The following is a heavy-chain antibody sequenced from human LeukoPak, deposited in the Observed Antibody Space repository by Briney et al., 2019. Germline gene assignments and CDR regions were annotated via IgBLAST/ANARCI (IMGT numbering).Heavy chain of an antibody. V-gene: IGHV3-73*01. Sequence: PGGSLRLSCAASGFTFSGSDMHWVRQASGKGLEWVGRIRSKANSYATAYAASVKGRFTISRDDSKNTAYLQMNSLKTEDTAVYYCTRSNAAACFFDYWGQGTLVTVSS. CDR2: IRSKANSYAT. D-gene: IGHD6-13*01. J-gene: IGHJ4*02. CDR1: GFTFSGSD. CDR3: TRSNAAACFFDY.